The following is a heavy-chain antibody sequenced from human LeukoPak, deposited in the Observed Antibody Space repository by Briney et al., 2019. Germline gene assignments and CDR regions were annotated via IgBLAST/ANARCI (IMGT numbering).Heavy chain of an antibody. V-gene: IGHV1-8*01. Sequence: ASVTVSCKASGYTFTSYDINWVRQAPGQGLEWMGWMSPNSGNTGYAQKFQGRVTMTRNTSISTAYMELSSLRSEDTAVYYCARGITPRRRGYYYFDYWGQGTLVTVSS. CDR2: MSPNSGNT. J-gene: IGHJ4*02. CDR1: GYTFTSYD. D-gene: IGHD4-23*01. CDR3: ARGITPRRRGYYYFDY.